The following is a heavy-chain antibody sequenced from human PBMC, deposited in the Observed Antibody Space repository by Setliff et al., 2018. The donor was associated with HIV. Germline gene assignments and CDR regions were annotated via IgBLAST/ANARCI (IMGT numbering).Heavy chain of an antibody. CDR3: ARARNKWGTFDY. CDR2: IIPIFGTV. CDR1: GGSFSSYS. J-gene: IGHJ4*01. V-gene: IGHV1-69*13. D-gene: IGHD1-26*01. Sequence: SVKVSCKASGGSFSSYSISWVRQAPGQGLEWMGGIIPIFGTVNYAQRFQGRVTISADGSTSSAYMELNSLRSEDAAVYYCARARNKWGTFDYWGQGTLVTVSS.